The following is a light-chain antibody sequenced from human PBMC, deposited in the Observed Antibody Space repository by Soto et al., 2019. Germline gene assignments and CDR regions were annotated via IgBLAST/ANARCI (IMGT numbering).Light chain of an antibody. J-gene: IGLJ2*01. CDR1: SSDVGGYNY. CDR3: NSYASSGTPVV. V-gene: IGLV2-14*03. Sequence: QSALTQPASVSGSPGQSITISCTGTSSDVGGYNYVSWYQQHPGKAPKLMIYDVRNRPSGVSNRFSGSKSGNTASLTISGLQAEDEADYYCNSYASSGTPVVFGGGTKLTVL. CDR2: DVR.